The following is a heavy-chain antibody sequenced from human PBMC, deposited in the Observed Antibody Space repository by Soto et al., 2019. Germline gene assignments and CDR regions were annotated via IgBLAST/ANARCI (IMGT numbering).Heavy chain of an antibody. Sequence: HPGGSLRLSCAASGFTFSSYAMSWVRQAPGKGLEWVSAISGSGGSTYYADSVKGRFTISRDNSKNTLYLQMNSLRAEDTVVYYCANDPFPWFGELSSFDPWGQGTLVTVSS. V-gene: IGHV3-23*01. D-gene: IGHD3-10*01. CDR3: ANDPFPWFGELSSFDP. J-gene: IGHJ5*02. CDR1: GFTFSSYA. CDR2: ISGSGGST.